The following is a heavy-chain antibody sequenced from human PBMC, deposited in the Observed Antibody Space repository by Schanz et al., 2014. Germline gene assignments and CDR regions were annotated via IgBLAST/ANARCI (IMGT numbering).Heavy chain of an antibody. Sequence: EVQLVESGGGLIQPGGSLRLSCAASGFTVSSNYMSWVRQAPGEGLEWVANIKQDGSEKYYVDSVKGRFTISRDNAKNSLYLQMNSLRDEDTAVYYCASLIGTTSAHFYGMDVWGQGTTVTVSS. CDR1: GFTVSSNY. J-gene: IGHJ6*02. CDR3: ASLIGTTSAHFYGMDV. CDR2: IKQDGSEK. V-gene: IGHV3-7*01. D-gene: IGHD1-7*01.